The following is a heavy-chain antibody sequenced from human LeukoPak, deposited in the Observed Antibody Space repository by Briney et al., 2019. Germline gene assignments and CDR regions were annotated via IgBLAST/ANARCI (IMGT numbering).Heavy chain of an antibody. CDR2: IYPGDSDT. D-gene: IGHD2-15*01. Sequence: GESLKISCKGSGYSSTSYWIGWVRQLPGKGLEWMGIIYPGDSDTRYSPSFQGQVTISADKSISTAYLQWSSLKASDTAMYYCATPGRYCSGGSCMTDAFDIWGQGTMVTVSS. V-gene: IGHV5-51*01. J-gene: IGHJ3*02. CDR1: GYSSTSYW. CDR3: ATPGRYCSGGSCMTDAFDI.